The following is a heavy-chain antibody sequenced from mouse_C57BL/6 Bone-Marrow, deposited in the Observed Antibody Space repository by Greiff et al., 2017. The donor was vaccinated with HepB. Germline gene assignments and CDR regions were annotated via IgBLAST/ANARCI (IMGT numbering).Heavy chain of an antibody. V-gene: IGHV5-16*01. Sequence: EVKLVESEGGLVQPGSSMKLSCTASGFTFSDYYMAWVRQVPEKGLEWVANINYDGSSTYYLDSLKSRFIISRDNAKNILYLQMSSLKSEDTATYYCARTSYYGSSAWFAYWGQGTLVTVSA. CDR2: INYDGSST. CDR1: GFTFSDYY. CDR3: ARTSYYGSSAWFAY. D-gene: IGHD1-1*01. J-gene: IGHJ3*01.